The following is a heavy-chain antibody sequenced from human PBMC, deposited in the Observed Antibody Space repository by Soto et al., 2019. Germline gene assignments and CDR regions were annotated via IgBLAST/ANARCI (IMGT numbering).Heavy chain of an antibody. CDR1: GFTFSSSW. Sequence: DVQLVESGGGLVQPGGSLRLSCAASGFTFSSSWMHWVRQAPGKGLVWVSRINSGASNTNYADSVKGRFTISRDNAKNTLYLQMDSLTAEDTAVYYCARGPSGWFGYDYWGQGTLVTVSS. V-gene: IGHV3-74*01. CDR3: ARGPSGWFGYDY. J-gene: IGHJ4*02. D-gene: IGHD6-19*01. CDR2: INSGASNT.